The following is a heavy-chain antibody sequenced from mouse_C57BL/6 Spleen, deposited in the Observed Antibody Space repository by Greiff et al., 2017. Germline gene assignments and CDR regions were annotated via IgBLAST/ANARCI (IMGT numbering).Heavy chain of an antibody. CDR3: ARIDDGYYDAMDY. CDR1: GFSLTSYG. CDR2: IWSGGST. J-gene: IGHJ4*01. D-gene: IGHD2-3*01. Sequence: VMLVESGPGLVQPSQSLSITCTVSGFSLTSYGVHWVRQSPGKGLEWLGVIWSGGSTDYTAAFISRLSISKDNSKSQVFFKMNSLQADDTAIYYWARIDDGYYDAMDYWCQGTSVTVSS. V-gene: IGHV2-2*01.